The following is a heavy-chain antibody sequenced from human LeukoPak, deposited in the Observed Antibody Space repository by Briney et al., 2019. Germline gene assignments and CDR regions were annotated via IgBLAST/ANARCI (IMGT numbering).Heavy chain of an antibody. CDR2: IYSDADT. V-gene: IGHV3-53*01. Sequence: GGSLRLSCAASGFSVSNNYMSWVRQAPGKGLECVSVIYSDADTYYADSVKGRFIISRDNSKNTLYLQMNSLRAEDTAVYYCARGRSGVVTFRVDHGMDVWGQGTTVTVSS. D-gene: IGHD3-3*01. CDR1: GFSVSNNY. J-gene: IGHJ6*02. CDR3: ARGRSGVVTFRVDHGMDV.